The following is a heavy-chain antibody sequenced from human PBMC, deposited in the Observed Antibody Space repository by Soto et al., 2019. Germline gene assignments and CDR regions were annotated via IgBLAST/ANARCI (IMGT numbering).Heavy chain of an antibody. V-gene: IGHV4-59*01. CDR3: ARDDEDYYYGMDV. CDR1: GGSISSYY. J-gene: IGHJ6*02. Sequence: SETLSLTSTVSGGSISSYYWSWIRQPPGKGLEWIGYIYYSGSTNYNPSLKSRVTISVDTSKNQFSLKLSSVTAADTAVYYCARDDEDYYYGMDVWGQGTTVTVSS. CDR2: IYYSGST.